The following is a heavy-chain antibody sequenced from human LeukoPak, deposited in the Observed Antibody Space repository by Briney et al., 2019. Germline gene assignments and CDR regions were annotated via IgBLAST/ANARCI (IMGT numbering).Heavy chain of an antibody. CDR3: ARQRSYYDFWSGYLDAFDI. J-gene: IGHJ3*02. D-gene: IGHD3-3*01. V-gene: IGHV4-39*01. CDR2: ICYSGST. CDR1: GGSISSSSYY. Sequence: PSETLSLTCTVSGGSISSSSYYWGWIRQPPGKGLEWIGSICYSGSTYYNPSLKSRVTISVDTSKNQFSLKLSSVTAADTAVYYCARQRSYYDFWSGYLDAFDIWGQGTMVTVSS.